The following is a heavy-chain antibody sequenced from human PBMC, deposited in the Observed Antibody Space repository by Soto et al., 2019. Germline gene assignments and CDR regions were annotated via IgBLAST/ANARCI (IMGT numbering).Heavy chain of an antibody. CDR3: ARHDPRAGSYLTWFDL. Sequence: ASETLSLTCAVSGGSISSNSYYWGWIRQPPGKGLEWIGSLHYSGSTFYTPSLKSRVTLFVDTSNQLSLRLSSVTAADTAVYYCARHDPRAGSYLTWFDLWGQGTLVTVSS. J-gene: IGHJ5*02. V-gene: IGHV4-39*01. CDR2: LHYSGST. CDR1: GGSISSNSYY. D-gene: IGHD3-10*01.